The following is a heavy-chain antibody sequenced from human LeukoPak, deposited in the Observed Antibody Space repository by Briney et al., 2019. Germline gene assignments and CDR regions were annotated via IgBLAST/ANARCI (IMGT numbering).Heavy chain of an antibody. D-gene: IGHD6-19*01. CDR2: ISSSSSYI. CDR1: GFTFSSYS. V-gene: IGHV3-21*01. J-gene: IGHJ4*02. CDR3: ARDLGSGWYRDFDY. Sequence: GGSLRLSCAASGFTFSSYSMNWVRQAPGKGLEWVSSISSSSSYIYYADSVKGRFTISRDNAKNSLYLQMNNLRAEDTAVYYCARDLGSGWYRDFDYWGQGTLVTVSS.